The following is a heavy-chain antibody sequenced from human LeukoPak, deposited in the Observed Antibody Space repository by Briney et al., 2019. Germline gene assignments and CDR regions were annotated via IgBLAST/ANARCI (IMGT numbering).Heavy chain of an antibody. CDR3: AREGEAVAAYGG. CDR1: GGSFSGYY. D-gene: IGHD6-19*01. V-gene: IGHV4-34*01. J-gene: IGHJ4*02. CDR2: INHSGST. Sequence: SETLSLTCAVYGGSFSGYYWSWIRQPPGKGLEWIGEINHSGSTNYNPSLKSRVTISVDTSKNQFSLKLSSVTAADTAVYYCAREGEAVAAYGGWGQGTLVTVSS.